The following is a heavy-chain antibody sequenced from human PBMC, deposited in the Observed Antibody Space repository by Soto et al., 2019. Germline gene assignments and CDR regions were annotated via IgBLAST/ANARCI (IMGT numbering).Heavy chain of an antibody. Sequence: ASVKVSCKASGYTFTSYAMHWVRQAPGQRLEWMGWINAGNGNTKYSQKFQGRVTITRDTSASTAYMELSSLRSEDTAVYYCARASRMVVVAALQDVFNIGAQGKMVTV. D-gene: IGHD2-15*01. CDR3: ARASRMVVVAALQDVFNI. V-gene: IGHV1-3*01. CDR2: INAGNGNT. CDR1: GYTFTSYA. J-gene: IGHJ3*02.